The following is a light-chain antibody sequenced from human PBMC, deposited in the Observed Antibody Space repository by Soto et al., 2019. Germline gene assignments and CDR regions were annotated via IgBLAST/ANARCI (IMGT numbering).Light chain of an antibody. V-gene: IGKV3-15*01. CDR1: QSVSSN. CDR2: GAS. J-gene: IGKJ1*01. Sequence: EIVMTQSPATLSVSPGERATLSCRASQSVSSNLAWYQQKPGQAPRLLIYGASTRATGVPARFSGSGSGTELNLTISRKKSEDFAVDYCQQYNHWPPWTFGQGTKVEIK. CDR3: QQYNHWPPWT.